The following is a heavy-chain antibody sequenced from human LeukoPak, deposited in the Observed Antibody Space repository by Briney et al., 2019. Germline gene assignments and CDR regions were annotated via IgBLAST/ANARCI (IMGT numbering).Heavy chain of an antibody. Sequence: ASVKVSCKASGYTFTSYDINWVRQAPGQGLEWMGWMNPNSGNTGYAQKFQGGVTMTRNTSISTAYMELSSLRSEDTAVYYCARVNLGCSSGGSCYWVRKFDPWGQGTLVTVSS. CDR1: GYTFTSYD. CDR2: MNPNSGNT. CDR3: ARVNLGCSSGGSCYWVRKFDP. J-gene: IGHJ5*02. D-gene: IGHD2-15*01. V-gene: IGHV1-8*01.